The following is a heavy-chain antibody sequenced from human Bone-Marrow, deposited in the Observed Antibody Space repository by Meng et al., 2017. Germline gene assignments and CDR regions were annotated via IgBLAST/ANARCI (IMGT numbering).Heavy chain of an antibody. CDR3: ARGGYCSGGSCN. CDR1: GGSFSGYY. CDR2: INHSEST. D-gene: IGHD2-15*01. Sequence: QVQLQQWGAGLLKPSETLSLTCAVYGGSFSGYYWSWIRQPPGKGLEWIGEINHSESTNYNPSLKSRVTISVDTSKNQFSLKLSSVTAADTAVYYCARGGYCSGGSCNWGQGTLVTVSS. V-gene: IGHV4-34*01. J-gene: IGHJ4*02.